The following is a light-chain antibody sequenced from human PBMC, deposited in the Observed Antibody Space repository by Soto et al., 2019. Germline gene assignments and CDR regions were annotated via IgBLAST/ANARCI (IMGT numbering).Light chain of an antibody. CDR2: TTN. CDR3: AAWDDSLNGPV. J-gene: IGLJ3*02. CDR1: SSNIGNNT. Sequence: QSVLTPPPSASVTPGQRVSISCSGSSSNIGNNTVTWYQQFPETAPRLLIYTTNQRPSGVPDRFSGSKSGTSASLAISGLQSEDEADYYCAAWDDSLNGPVFGGGTKLPVL. V-gene: IGLV1-44*01.